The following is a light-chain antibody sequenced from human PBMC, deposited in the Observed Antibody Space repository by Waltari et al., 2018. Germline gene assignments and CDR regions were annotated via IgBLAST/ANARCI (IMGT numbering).Light chain of an antibody. CDR3: MQTLQTPT. J-gene: IGKJ4*01. CDR2: LTS. CDR1: QSLLHSIGYTY. Sequence: EIVMTQSPLSLSVTPGEPASISCRSSQSLLHSIGYTYLDWYLQKPGQSPQLLIYLTSYRASGVPDRFSGSGSGTDFTLKISRVEAEDVGIYYCMQTLQTPTFGGGTRVEIK. V-gene: IGKV2-28*01.